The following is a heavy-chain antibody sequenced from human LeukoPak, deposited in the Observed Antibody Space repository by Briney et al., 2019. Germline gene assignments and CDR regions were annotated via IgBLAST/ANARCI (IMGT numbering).Heavy chain of an antibody. CDR2: IRSDGSDT. CDR1: GFSVRNNY. CDR3: ARDPYSGNYGAYYYYYMDV. J-gene: IGHJ6*03. D-gene: IGHD1-26*01. Sequence: GGSLRLSCVVSGFSVRNNYVSWVRQAPGEGLVWVSRIRSDGSDTRYAESVKGRFTISRDNAKNTLYLQMNSLRVEDTAVYYCARDPYSGNYGAYYYYYMDVWGKGTTVTISS. V-gene: IGHV3-74*01.